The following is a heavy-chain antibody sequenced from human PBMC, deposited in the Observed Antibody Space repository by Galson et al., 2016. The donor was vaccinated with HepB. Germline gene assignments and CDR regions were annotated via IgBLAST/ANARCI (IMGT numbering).Heavy chain of an antibody. CDR1: GFNFSNYG. CDR2: IWYDGSNK. Sequence: SLRLSCAASGFNFSNYGIHWVRQAPGKGLEWVAIIWYDGSNKYYTDSVKGRFTISRDNSKNTVYLQMNSLRAEDTAVYYCAKGYRPTTLTSWHPAGFDNWGQGTLVIVSS. D-gene: IGHD2/OR15-2a*01. J-gene: IGHJ4*02. V-gene: IGHV3-33*06. CDR3: AKGYRPTTLTSWHPAGFDN.